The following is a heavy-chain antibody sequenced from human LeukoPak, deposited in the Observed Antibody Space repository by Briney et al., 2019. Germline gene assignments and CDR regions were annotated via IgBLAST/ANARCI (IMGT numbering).Heavy chain of an antibody. D-gene: IGHD3-9*01. V-gene: IGHV3-74*01. Sequence: GGSLRLSCAASGFTFSSYWMHWVRQAPGKGLVWVSRINSDGSSTSYADSVKGRFTISRDNAKNTLYLQMNSLRAEDTAVYYCAREKANVLRCFDSVGWFDPWGQGTLVTVSS. CDR1: GFTFSSYW. J-gene: IGHJ5*02. CDR3: AREKANVLRCFDSVGWFDP. CDR2: INSDGSST.